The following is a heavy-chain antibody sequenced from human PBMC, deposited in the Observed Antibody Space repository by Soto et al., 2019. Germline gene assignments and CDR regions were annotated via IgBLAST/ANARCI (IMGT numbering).Heavy chain of an antibody. CDR1: GFTFSSYW. D-gene: IGHD6-19*01. CDR2: INSDGSSI. CDR3: ARETGYSSGWRQDY. V-gene: IGHV3-74*01. Sequence: GGSLRLSCAASGFTFSSYWMHWVRQAPGKGLVWVSRINSDGSSISYADSAKGRFTISRDNAKNTLYLQMNSLRVEDTAVYYCARETGYSSGWRQDYWGQGTLVTVS. J-gene: IGHJ4*02.